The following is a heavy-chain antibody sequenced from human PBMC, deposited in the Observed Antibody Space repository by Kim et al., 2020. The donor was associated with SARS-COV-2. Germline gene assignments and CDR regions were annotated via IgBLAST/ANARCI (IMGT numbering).Heavy chain of an antibody. Sequence: ASVKVSCKSSGYTFTTYGITWVRQAPGQGLEWMGWISAYNGDTNYAQNLKGRVTMTTDTTTSTAYMELRSLRYDDTAVYYCARDGHSTSSPDAFDIWGQG. D-gene: IGHD2-2*01. V-gene: IGHV1-18*01. CDR1: GYTFTTYG. CDR2: ISAYNGDT. J-gene: IGHJ3*02. CDR3: ARDGHSTSSPDAFDI.